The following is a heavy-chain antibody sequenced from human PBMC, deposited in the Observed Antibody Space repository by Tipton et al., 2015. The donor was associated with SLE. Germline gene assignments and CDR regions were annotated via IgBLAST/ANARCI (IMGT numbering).Heavy chain of an antibody. CDR1: GASISSGAIY. D-gene: IGHD1-1*01. J-gene: IGHJ4*02. V-gene: IGHV4-31*02. Sequence: LRLSCSVSGASISSGAIYWSWFRHHPGKGLEWIGYISYSGGTYYNPTLKSRVTLPVDTSKNQFSLKLSSVTAADTAIYYCARQSHDVPHTAAFDYWGQGTLVTVSS. CDR3: ARQSHDVPHTAAFDY. CDR2: ISYSGGT.